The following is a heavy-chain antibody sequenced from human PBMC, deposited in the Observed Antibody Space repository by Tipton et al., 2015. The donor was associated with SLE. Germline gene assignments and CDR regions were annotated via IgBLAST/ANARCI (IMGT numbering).Heavy chain of an antibody. J-gene: IGHJ1*01. CDR2: ISSSSSYI. D-gene: IGHD6-13*01. Sequence: SLRLSCAASGFTFSSYSMNWVRQAPGKGLEWVSSISSSSSYIYYADSVKGRFTISRDNAKNSLYLQMNSLRAEDTAVYYCARARVSDGYFQHWGQGTLVTVSS. V-gene: IGHV3-21*03. CDR3: ARARVSDGYFQH. CDR1: GFTFSSYS.